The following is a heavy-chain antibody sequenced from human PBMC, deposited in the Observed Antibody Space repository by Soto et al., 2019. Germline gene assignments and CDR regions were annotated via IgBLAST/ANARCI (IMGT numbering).Heavy chain of an antibody. V-gene: IGHV1-18*04. Sequence: RASVKVSCKASGYTFTSYGISWVRQAPGQGLEWMGWISAYNGNTNYAQKLQGRVTMTTDTSTSTAYMELRSLRSDDTAVYYCARDLYCSGGSCYSGYFDYWGQGTLVTSPQ. J-gene: IGHJ4*02. D-gene: IGHD2-15*01. CDR3: ARDLYCSGGSCYSGYFDY. CDR2: ISAYNGNT. CDR1: GYTFTSYG.